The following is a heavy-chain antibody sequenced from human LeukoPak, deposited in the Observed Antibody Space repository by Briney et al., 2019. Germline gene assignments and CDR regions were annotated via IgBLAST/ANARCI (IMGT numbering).Heavy chain of an antibody. CDR2: MNPNSGNT. J-gene: IGHJ4*02. Sequence: GASVKVSCKTSGYTFTSSDINWVRQATGQGLEWMGWMNPNSGNTGYAQRFQGRVTMTRNTSISTAYMELSSLRSEDTAVYYCARVRGFGEFPLEYWGQGTLLTVSS. CDR1: GYTFTSSD. D-gene: IGHD3-10*01. V-gene: IGHV1-8*01. CDR3: ARVRGFGEFPLEY.